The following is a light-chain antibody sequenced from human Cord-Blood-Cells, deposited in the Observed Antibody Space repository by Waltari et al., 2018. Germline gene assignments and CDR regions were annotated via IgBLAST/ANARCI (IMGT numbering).Light chain of an antibody. CDR3: QQYNNWPGYT. V-gene: IGKV3-15*01. J-gene: IGKJ2*01. Sequence: EIVMTQSPATLSVSPGERATLSCRASQIVSSNLAWYQQKPGQAPRLLIYGASTRATGIPARFSGSGSGTEFTLTISSLQSEDFAVYYCQQYNNWPGYTFGQGTKLEIK. CDR2: GAS. CDR1: QIVSSN.